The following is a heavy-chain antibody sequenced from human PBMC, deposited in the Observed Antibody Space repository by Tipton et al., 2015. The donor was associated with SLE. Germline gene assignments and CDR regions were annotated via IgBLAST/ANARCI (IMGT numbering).Heavy chain of an antibody. D-gene: IGHD5-18*01. J-gene: IGHJ4*02. CDR1: GGSISSYY. CDR3: ARDGYSYPFDH. CDR2: TYYSGST. Sequence: TLSLTCTVSGGSISSYYWSWIRQPPGKGLEWIGYTYYSGSTNYNPSLKSRVTISVDTSKNQFSLKLSSVTAADTAVYYCARDGYSYPFDHWGQGTLVTVSS. V-gene: IGHV4-59*01.